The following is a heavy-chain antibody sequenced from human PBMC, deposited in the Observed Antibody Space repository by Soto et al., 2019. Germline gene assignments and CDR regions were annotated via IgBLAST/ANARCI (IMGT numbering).Heavy chain of an antibody. Sequence: GGSLRLSCAASGFTFSSYWMSWVRQAPGKGLEWVANIKQDGSEKYYVDSVKGRFTISRDNAKNSLYLQMNSLRAEDTAVYYCARDTGYCSGGSCPILDLWGQGTLVTVSS. CDR2: IKQDGSEK. V-gene: IGHV3-7*01. J-gene: IGHJ4*02. CDR1: GFTFSSYW. CDR3: ARDTGYCSGGSCPILDL. D-gene: IGHD2-15*01.